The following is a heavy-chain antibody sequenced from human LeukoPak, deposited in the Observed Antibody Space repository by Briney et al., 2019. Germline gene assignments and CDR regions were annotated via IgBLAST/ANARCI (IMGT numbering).Heavy chain of an antibody. CDR3: ARDRTNWASYSNPFDY. D-gene: IGHD4-11*01. CDR1: GYTFTSYA. CDR2: INTNTGNP. V-gene: IGHV7-4-1*02. Sequence: ASVKVSCKASGYTFTSYAMNWVRQAPGQGLEWMGRINTNTGNPTYAQGFTGRFVFSLDTSVSTAYLQISSLKAEDTAVYYCARDRTNWASYSNPFDYWGQGTLVTVSS. J-gene: IGHJ4*02.